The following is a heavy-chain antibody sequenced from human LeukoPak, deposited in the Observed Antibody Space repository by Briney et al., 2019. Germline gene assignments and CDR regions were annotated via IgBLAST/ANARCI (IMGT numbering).Heavy chain of an antibody. CDR1: GFTFSSYA. J-gene: IGHJ4*02. CDR2: ISGSGGST. D-gene: IGHD2-15*01. CDR3: AKGGYCNGGSCYYFDY. Sequence: GGSLRLSCAASGFTFSSYAMSWVRQAPGKGLEWVSAISGSGGSTYYADSVKGRFTISRDNSKNTLYLQMNSLRAEDTAVYYCAKGGYCNGGSCYYFDYWGQGTLVTVS. V-gene: IGHV3-23*01.